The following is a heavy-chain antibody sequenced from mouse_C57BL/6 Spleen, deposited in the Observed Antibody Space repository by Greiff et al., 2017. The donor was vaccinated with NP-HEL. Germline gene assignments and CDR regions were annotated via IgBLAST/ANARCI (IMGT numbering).Heavy chain of an antibody. CDR2: IYPGSGST. D-gene: IGHD3-1*01. CDR1: GYTFTSYW. V-gene: IGHV1-55*01. CDR3: ARRGLTFYAMDY. Sequence: VQLQQPGAELVKPGASVKMSCKASGYTFTSYWITWVKQRPGQGLGWIGDIYPGSGSTNYNEKFKSKATLTVDTSSSTAYMQLSSLTSEDSAVYYCARRGLTFYAMDYWGQGTSVTVSS. J-gene: IGHJ4*01.